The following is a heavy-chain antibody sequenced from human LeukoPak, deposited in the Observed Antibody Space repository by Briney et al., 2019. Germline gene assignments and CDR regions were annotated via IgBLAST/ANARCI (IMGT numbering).Heavy chain of an antibody. Sequence: PGGSLRLSCAASGFTFSSYAMSWVRQAPGKGLEWVSAISGSGGSTYYADSVKGRFTISRDNSENTLYLQMNSLRAEDTAVYYCAKDVVYDYYDSSGYSDYWGQGTLVTVSS. CDR3: AKDVVYDYYDSSGYSDY. CDR1: GFTFSSYA. V-gene: IGHV3-23*01. D-gene: IGHD3-22*01. CDR2: ISGSGGST. J-gene: IGHJ4*02.